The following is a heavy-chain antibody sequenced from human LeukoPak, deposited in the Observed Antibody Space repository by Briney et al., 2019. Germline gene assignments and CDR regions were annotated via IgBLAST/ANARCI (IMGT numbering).Heavy chain of an antibody. J-gene: IGHJ6*02. CDR1: GYTFTSYA. V-gene: IGHV1-69*10. CDR2: IIPILGIA. D-gene: IGHD1-1*01. CDR3: ARDLARNAGSLPLYYYYGMDV. Sequence: SVKVSCKDSGYTFTSYAISWVRQAPGQGLEWMGGIIPILGIANYAQKFQGRVTITADKSTSTAYMELSSLRSEDTAVYYCARDLARNAGSLPLYYYYGMDVWGQGTTVTVSS.